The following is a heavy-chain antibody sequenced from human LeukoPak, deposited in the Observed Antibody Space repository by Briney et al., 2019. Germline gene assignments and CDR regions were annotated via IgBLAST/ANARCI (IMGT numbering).Heavy chain of an antibody. CDR2: IYYSGST. D-gene: IGHD1-26*01. CDR3: ASSGLEWESLTYYFDY. J-gene: IGHJ4*02. V-gene: IGHV4-59*01. CDR1: GGSISSYY. Sequence: ASETLSLTCTVSGGSISSYYWSWIRQPPGKGLEWIGYIYYSGSTNYNPSLKSRVTISVDTSKNQFSLKLSSVTAADTAVYYCASSGLEWESLTYYFDYWGQGTLVTVSS.